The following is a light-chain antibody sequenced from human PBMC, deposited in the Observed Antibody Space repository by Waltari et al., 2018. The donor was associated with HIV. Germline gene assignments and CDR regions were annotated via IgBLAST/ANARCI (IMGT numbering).Light chain of an antibody. V-gene: IGKV3-15*01. J-gene: IGKJ2*01. CDR2: DAS. CDR3: QQYNHWPPYT. Sequence: EVVMTQSPATLPVSPGERATFPCRASQSVNSHLAWYHHKPGQAPRLLIYDASTRATGVPARFSGSGSGTEFTLTISSLQSEDFAVYYCQQYNHWPPYTFGQGTKLEIK. CDR1: QSVNSH.